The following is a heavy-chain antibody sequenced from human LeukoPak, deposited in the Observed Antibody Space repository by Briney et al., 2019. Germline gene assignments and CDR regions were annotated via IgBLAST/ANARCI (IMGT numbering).Heavy chain of an antibody. J-gene: IGHJ4*02. CDR3: ARDPSPRTINYYDSSGYYPIDY. CDR2: ISAYNGNT. CDR1: GYTFTSYG. Sequence: ASVKVSCKASGYTFTSYGISWVRQAPGQGLEWMGWISAYNGNTNYAQKLQGRVTMTTDTSTSTAYMELRSLRSDDTAVYYCARDPSPRTINYYDSSGYYPIDYWGQGTLVTVSS. V-gene: IGHV1-18*01. D-gene: IGHD3-22*01.